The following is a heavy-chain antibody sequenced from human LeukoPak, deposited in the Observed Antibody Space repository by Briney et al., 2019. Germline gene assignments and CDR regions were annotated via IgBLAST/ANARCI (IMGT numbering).Heavy chain of an antibody. CDR3: AKDLGVYSGYGLDY. CDR2: ISGSGGST. CDR1: GFTFSSYA. D-gene: IGHD5-12*01. V-gene: IGHV3-23*01. Sequence: PGGSLRLSCAASGFTFSSYAMSWVRQAPGKGLEWVSAISGSGGSTYYADSVKGRFTISRDNSKNTLYLQMNSLRAEDTAVYYCAKDLGVYSGYGLDYWGQGTLVTVSS. J-gene: IGHJ4*02.